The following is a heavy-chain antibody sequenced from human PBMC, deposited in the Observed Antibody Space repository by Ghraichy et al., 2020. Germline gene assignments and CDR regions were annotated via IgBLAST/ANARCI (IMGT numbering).Heavy chain of an antibody. CDR3: SGGRGWHRNL. Sequence: LSLTCAASGLTFSDYWMSWVRQAPGKGLEWVAMKKQDGSDQYYVDSAKGRFSISRDNPKNSLDLQMNSLRADDTAMYYWSGGRGWHRNLWGRGTLVTVDS. CDR1: GLTFSDYW. CDR2: KKQDGSDQ. V-gene: IGHV3-7*04. D-gene: IGHD6-19*01. J-gene: IGHJ2*01.